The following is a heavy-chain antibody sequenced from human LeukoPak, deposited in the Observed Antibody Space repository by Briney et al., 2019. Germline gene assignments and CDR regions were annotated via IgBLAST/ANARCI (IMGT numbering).Heavy chain of an antibody. Sequence: PGGSLRLSCAASGFTFSSYWMSWVRQAPGKGLEWVANIKQDGSEKYYVDSVKGRFTISRDNAKKSLDLQMNSLRDEDTAVYYCACAGCYARLLSYWGQGILVTVSS. CDR2: IKQDGSEK. J-gene: IGHJ4*02. CDR3: ACAGCYARLLSY. V-gene: IGHV3-7*02. CDR1: GFTFSSYW. D-gene: IGHD4/OR15-4a*01.